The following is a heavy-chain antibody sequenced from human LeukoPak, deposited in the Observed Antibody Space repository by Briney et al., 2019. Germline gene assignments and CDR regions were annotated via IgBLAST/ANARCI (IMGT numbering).Heavy chain of an antibody. Sequence: GESLKISCKGSGYSFTTYWIGWVRQAPGQGLEWMGWISAYNGNTNYAQKLQGRVTMTTDTSTSTAYMELRSLRSDDTAVYYCARAGVVRGDAFDIWGQGTMVTVSS. D-gene: IGHD3-10*01. CDR3: ARAGVVRGDAFDI. CDR1: GYSFTTYW. J-gene: IGHJ3*02. V-gene: IGHV1-18*04. CDR2: ISAYNGNT.